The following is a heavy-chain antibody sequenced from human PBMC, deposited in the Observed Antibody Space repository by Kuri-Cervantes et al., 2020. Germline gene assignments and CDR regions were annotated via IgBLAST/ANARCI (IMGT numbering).Heavy chain of an antibody. D-gene: IGHD3-22*01. J-gene: IGHJ5*02. Sequence: SETLSLTCTVSGGSVRRGSNYWNWIRQPPGKGLEWIGHINYSGITNYNPSLRSRVTISVDTSKNQFSLKLSSVTAADTAVYYCARDLGGSGYFWFDPWGQGTLVTVSS. CDR2: INYSGIT. CDR3: ARDLGGSGYFWFDP. CDR1: GGSVRRGSNY. V-gene: IGHV4-61*01.